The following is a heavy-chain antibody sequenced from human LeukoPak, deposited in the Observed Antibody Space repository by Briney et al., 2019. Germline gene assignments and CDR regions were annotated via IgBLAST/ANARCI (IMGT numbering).Heavy chain of an antibody. V-gene: IGHV3-48*01. CDR1: GFIFSTYS. Sequence: GGSLRLSCAASGFIFSTYSMNWVRQAPGKGLEWVSYISSSSSTIYYADSVKGRFTISRDNAKNTLYLQMNSLRAEDTAVYYCARVTAVAGTSVGVDAWGQGILVTVS. J-gene: IGHJ4*02. D-gene: IGHD6-19*01. CDR2: ISSSSSTI. CDR3: ARVTAVAGTSVGVDA.